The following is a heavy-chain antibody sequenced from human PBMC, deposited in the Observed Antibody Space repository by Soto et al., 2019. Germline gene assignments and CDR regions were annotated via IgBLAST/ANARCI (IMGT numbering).Heavy chain of an antibody. D-gene: IGHD3-3*01. CDR2: IIPIFGTA. CDR3: ARAEPYYDFWSGYSTYYYGMDV. CDR1: GGTFSSYA. J-gene: IGHJ6*02. Sequence: QVQLVQSGAEVKKPGSSVKVSCKASGGTFSSYAISSVRQAPGQGLEWMGGIIPIFGTANYAQKFQGRVTITADESTSTAYMELSSLRSEDTAVYYCARAEPYYDFWSGYSTYYYGMDVWGQGTTVTVSS. V-gene: IGHV1-69*12.